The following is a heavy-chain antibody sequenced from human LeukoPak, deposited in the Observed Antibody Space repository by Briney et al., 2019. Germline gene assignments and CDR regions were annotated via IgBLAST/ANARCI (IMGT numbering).Heavy chain of an antibody. J-gene: IGHJ4*02. CDR3: ANYPIVVVTPIDY. CDR1: GFTFSNHW. Sequence: GGSLRLSCAASGFTFSNHWMSWVRQPPGKGLEWVANIRHDGSDTKYVDSVKGRFTISRDNAKNSLYLQMNTLRAEDAAVYYCANYPIVVVTPIDYWGQGTLVTVSS. V-gene: IGHV3-7*03. D-gene: IGHD3-22*01. CDR2: IRHDGSDT.